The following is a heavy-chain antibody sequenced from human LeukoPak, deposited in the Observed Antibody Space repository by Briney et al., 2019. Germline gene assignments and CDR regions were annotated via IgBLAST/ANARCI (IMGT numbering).Heavy chain of an antibody. J-gene: IGHJ4*02. CDR2: ISLTGLT. CDR1: GGSISNSNW. V-gene: IGHV4-4*02. Sequence: SETLSLTCGVSGGSISNSNWWSWVRQPPGQGLEWIGEISLTGLTHYNPSLESRVTVSLDKSKNQLSLNLTSVTAADTAVYYCSRENGAFSPFGYWGQGTLVTVLS. CDR3: SRENGAFSPFGY. D-gene: IGHD2-8*01.